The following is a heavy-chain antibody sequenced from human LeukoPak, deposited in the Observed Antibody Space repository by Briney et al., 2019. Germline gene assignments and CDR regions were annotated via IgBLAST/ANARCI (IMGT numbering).Heavy chain of an antibody. D-gene: IGHD6-19*01. CDR1: GGSISSSSYY. Sequence: PSETLSLTCTVSGGSISSSSYYWGWIRQPPGEGLEWIGSIYYSGSTYYNPSLKSRVTISVDTSKNQFSLKLSSVTAADTAVYYCARGIAVAAHFDYWGQGTLVTVSS. CDR3: ARGIAVAAHFDY. CDR2: IYYSGST. J-gene: IGHJ4*02. V-gene: IGHV4-39*07.